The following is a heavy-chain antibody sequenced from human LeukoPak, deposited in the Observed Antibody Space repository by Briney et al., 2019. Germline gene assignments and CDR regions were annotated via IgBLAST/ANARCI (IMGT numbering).Heavy chain of an antibody. J-gene: IGHJ4*02. V-gene: IGHV1-18*01. CDR3: ARDRGYYDSSGYLASPDY. Sequence: ASVKVSCKASGYTFTSYGISWLRQAPGQGLEWMGWISGYDGHTKYAQKLQGRVTMTTDTSTSTAYMGLRSLRSDDTAVYYCARDRGYYDSSGYLASPDYWGQGTLVTVSS. CDR2: ISGYDGHT. D-gene: IGHD3-22*01. CDR1: GYTFTSYG.